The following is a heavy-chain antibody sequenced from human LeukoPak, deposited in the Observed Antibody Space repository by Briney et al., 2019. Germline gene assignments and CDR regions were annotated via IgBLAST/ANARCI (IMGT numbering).Heavy chain of an antibody. J-gene: IGHJ6*03. V-gene: IGHV1-24*01. Sequence: ASVKVSCKVSGYTLTELSMHWVRQAPGKGLEWMGGFDPEDGETIYAQKFQGRVTMTEDPSTDTAYMELSSLRSEDTAVYYCATAGSSTSLSYYYYMDVWGKGTTVTVSS. CDR1: GYTLTELS. CDR2: FDPEDGET. CDR3: ATAGSSTSLSYYYYMDV. D-gene: IGHD2-2*01.